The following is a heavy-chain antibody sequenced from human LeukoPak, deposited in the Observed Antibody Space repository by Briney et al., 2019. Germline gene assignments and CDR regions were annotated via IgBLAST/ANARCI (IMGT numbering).Heavy chain of an antibody. V-gene: IGHV6-1*01. CDR2: TYYRSKWYN. D-gene: IGHD3-22*01. Sequence: SQTLSLTCAISGDSVSSNSAAWNWIRQSPSRGLEWLGSTYYRSKWYNDYAVSVKSRITINPDTSKNQFSLQLNSVTPEDTAVYYCARGGIYYYDSSGYYYVLDYWGQGTLVTVSS. CDR1: GDSVSSNSAA. J-gene: IGHJ4*02. CDR3: ARGGIYYYDSSGYYYVLDY.